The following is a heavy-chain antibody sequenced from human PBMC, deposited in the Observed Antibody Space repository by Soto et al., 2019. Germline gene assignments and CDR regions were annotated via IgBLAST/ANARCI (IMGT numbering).Heavy chain of an antibody. J-gene: IGHJ4*01. CDR1: GFTFTNYW. CDR2: ISGDGSRT. CDR3: ARGAGGAYYLDY. Sequence: EVQLVESGGGLVQPGGSLRLSCATSGFTFTNYWTHWVRQAPGEGLVWVSRISGDGSRTNYADSVKGRFTISRDNAKTSLYLQMNSLRADDTAVYYCARGAGGAYYLDYWGHGTLVTVSS. D-gene: IGHD3-10*01. V-gene: IGHV3-74*01.